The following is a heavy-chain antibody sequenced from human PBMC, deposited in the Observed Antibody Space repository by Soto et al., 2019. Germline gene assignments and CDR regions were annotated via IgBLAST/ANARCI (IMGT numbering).Heavy chain of an antibody. CDR3: ARGIRFGGYYRDS. V-gene: IGHV3-13*01. CDR2: AGPAGDT. D-gene: IGHD5-18*01. CDR1: GFPFSAYD. J-gene: IGHJ4*02. Sequence: EVQLVESGRNLVQPGESLRLSCRASGFPFSAYDMHWVRQVSGKGLEWVAVAGPAGDTYYADSVKGRFTISRENGMNSIHLQMSDLRVGDTAVYYCARGIRFGGYYRDSWGQGTPVTVSS.